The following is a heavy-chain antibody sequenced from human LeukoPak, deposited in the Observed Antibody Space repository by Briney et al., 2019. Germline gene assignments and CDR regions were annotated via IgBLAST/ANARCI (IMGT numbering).Heavy chain of an antibody. Sequence: PGGSLRLSCAASGFTVSSNYMSWVRQAPGKGLEWVSVIYSGGGTYYADSVKGRFTISRDNSKNTLYLQMNSLRAEDTAVYYCARTSVYYDFWSGYNYNLDYWGQGTLVTVSS. D-gene: IGHD3-3*01. CDR1: GFTVSSNY. J-gene: IGHJ4*02. V-gene: IGHV3-53*01. CDR3: ARTSVYYDFWSGYNYNLDY. CDR2: IYSGGGT.